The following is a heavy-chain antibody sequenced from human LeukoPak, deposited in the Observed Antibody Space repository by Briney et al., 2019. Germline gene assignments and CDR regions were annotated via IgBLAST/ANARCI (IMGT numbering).Heavy chain of an antibody. Sequence: PGGSLRLSCAASGFAFSDCYLSWIRQAPGKGLEWVSYISGISSYTNYADSVKGRFTISRDNAKNSLYLQMNSLRAEDTAVYYCARGFSGSYRTFDYWGQGTLVTVSS. J-gene: IGHJ4*02. D-gene: IGHD1-26*01. CDR2: ISGISSYT. CDR1: GFAFSDCY. V-gene: IGHV3-11*06. CDR3: ARGFSGSYRTFDY.